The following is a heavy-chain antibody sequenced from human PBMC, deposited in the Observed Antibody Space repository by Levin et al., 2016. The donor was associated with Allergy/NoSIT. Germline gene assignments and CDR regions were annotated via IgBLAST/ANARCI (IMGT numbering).Heavy chain of an antibody. CDR1: GFTFSSYA. CDR2: ISSSGHST. D-gene: IGHD1-1*01. CDR3: AKNDDNLKGYGMDV. J-gene: IGHJ6*02. Sequence: GGSLRLSCAASGFTFSSYAMSWVRQAPGKGLEWVSGISSSGHSTYYADSAKGRFPISRDNSKNTLYLQMNSLRAEDTAVYYCAKNDDNLKGYGMDVWGQGTTVTVSS. V-gene: IGHV3-23*01.